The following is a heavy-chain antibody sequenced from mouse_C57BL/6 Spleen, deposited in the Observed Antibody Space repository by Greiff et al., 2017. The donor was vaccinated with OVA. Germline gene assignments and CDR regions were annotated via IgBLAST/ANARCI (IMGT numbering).Heavy chain of an antibody. CDR1: GFTFSDYG. D-gene: IGHD2-4*01. Sequence: DVQLVESGGGLVKPGGSLKLSCAASGFTFSDYGMHWVRQAPEKGLEWVAYISSGSSTIYYADTVKGRFTISRDNAKNTLFLQMTSLRSEDTAMYYCARNIIYYDYDEGYFDVWGTGTTVTVSS. J-gene: IGHJ1*03. CDR2: ISSGSSTI. CDR3: ARNIIYYDYDEGYFDV. V-gene: IGHV5-17*01.